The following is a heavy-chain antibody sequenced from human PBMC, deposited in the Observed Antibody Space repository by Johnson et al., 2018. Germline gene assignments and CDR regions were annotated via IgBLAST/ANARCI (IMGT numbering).Heavy chain of an antibody. Sequence: EVPLVASGGGLVQSGRYLRLSCTASGFTFDDYVMQWGRQAPGRGLVWVLGSTCDRDYVVCAGSVKGHFNIYRDTAKNDRCVQMNRLRTKDTVEFLRFLEYPVKSPIKYYYDMDGWGQGTTVTVSS. CDR3: FLEYPVKSPIKYYYDMDG. J-gene: IGHJ6*02. CDR2: STCDRDYV. CDR1: GFTFDDYV. D-gene: IGHD3-3*01. V-gene: IGHV3-9*01.